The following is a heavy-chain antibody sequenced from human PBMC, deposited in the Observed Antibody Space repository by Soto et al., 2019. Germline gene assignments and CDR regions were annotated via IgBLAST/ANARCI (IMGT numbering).Heavy chain of an antibody. J-gene: IGHJ4*02. CDR2: IIPMFGTA. Sequence: QVQLVQSGAEVKKPESSVKVSCKAPGGTFSTYAISWVRQAPGQGLEWMGGIIPMFGTANYAQRFKDRVTTTADASTNTVHMELSSLRSENTAVYFCASGIQLWLRRINNGYSGWGQGTLVTVSS. CDR1: GGTFSTYA. CDR3: ASGIQLWLRRINNGYSG. V-gene: IGHV1-69*12. D-gene: IGHD5-12*01.